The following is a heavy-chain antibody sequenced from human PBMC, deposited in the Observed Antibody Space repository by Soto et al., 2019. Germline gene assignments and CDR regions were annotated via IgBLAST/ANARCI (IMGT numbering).Heavy chain of an antibody. V-gene: IGHV1-69*04. CDR2: IIPMLGVP. CDR1: GGTFNSYA. Sequence: QVQLVQSGAEVKKPGSSVNVSCKASGGTFNSYAINWVRQAPGQGLEWVGRIIPMLGVPNYAQKLQGRMMITADKFTATAYMEVTSLRSEDTAVYYGAGGATGSFHYYYMDVCGKGTTVTVSS. D-gene: IGHD3-10*01. J-gene: IGHJ6*03. CDR3: AGGATGSFHYYYMDV.